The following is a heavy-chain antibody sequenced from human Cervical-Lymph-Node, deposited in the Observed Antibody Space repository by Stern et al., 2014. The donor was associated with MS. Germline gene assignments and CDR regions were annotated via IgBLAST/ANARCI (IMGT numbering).Heavy chain of an antibody. CDR1: GFTLTNYY. V-gene: IGHV1-46*01. Sequence: VQLVESGAEVKKPGASVKVSCRPSGFTLTNYYLHWVRQAPGQGLEWMGVINFGDGTANYAQDFQGRATMTRDTSTGTLYMELSSLRSDDTAVYYCALEWGGYDPWGQGTLVTVSS. CDR2: INFGDGTA. J-gene: IGHJ5*02. D-gene: IGHD3-16*01. CDR3: ALEWGGYDP.